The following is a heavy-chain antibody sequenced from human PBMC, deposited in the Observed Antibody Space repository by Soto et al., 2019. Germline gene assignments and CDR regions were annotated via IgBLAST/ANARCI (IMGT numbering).Heavy chain of an antibody. CDR2: IIPISGTA. V-gene: IGHV1-69*01. CDR1: GGTFSSYA. Sequence: QVQLVQSGAEVKKPGSSVKVSCKASGGTFSSYAISWVRQAPGQGLEWMGGIIPISGTANYAQKFQGRVTITADESTSTAYMELSSLSSEDTAVYYCARSQGSSTSLDIYYYYYYGMDVWGQGTTVTGSS. CDR3: ARSQGSSTSLDIYYYYYYGMDV. D-gene: IGHD2-2*01. J-gene: IGHJ6*02.